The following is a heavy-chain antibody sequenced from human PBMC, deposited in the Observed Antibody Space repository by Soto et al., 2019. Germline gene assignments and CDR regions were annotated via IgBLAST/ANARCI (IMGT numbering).Heavy chain of an antibody. Sequence: GGSLRLSCAASGFTFSNAWMSWVRQAPGKGLEWVGRIKSKTDGGTTDYAAPVKGRFTISRDDSKNTLYLQMNSLKTEDTAVYYCTTELESTTYYYYYYMDVWGKGTTVTVSS. V-gene: IGHV3-15*01. CDR3: TTELESTTYYYYYYMDV. CDR2: IKSKTDGGTT. J-gene: IGHJ6*03. D-gene: IGHD1-1*01. CDR1: GFTFSNAW.